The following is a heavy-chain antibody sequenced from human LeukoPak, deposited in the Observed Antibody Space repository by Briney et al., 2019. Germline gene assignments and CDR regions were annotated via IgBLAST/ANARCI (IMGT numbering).Heavy chain of an antibody. D-gene: IGHD4-23*01. CDR1: GFTFSSHG. Sequence: GGSLRLSCAASGFTFSSHGMHWVRQAPGKGLVWVSRINSDGSSTTYADSVKGRFTISRDNAKNTLYLQMNSLRGEDTALYYCAKDSMRLRWYSFDYWGQGTLVTVSS. CDR2: INSDGSST. J-gene: IGHJ4*01. CDR3: AKDSMRLRWYSFDY. V-gene: IGHV3-74*01.